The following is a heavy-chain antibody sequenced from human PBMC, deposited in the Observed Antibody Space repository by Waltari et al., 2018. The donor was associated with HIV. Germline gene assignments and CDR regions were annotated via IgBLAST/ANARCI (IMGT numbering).Heavy chain of an antibody. CDR2: ITPFNGNT. Sequence: QMQLVQSGAEVKKTGSSVKVSCKASGYTFTYRYLHWVRQAPGQALAWMGWITPFNGNTNYAQKFQDRVTITRDRSMSTAYMELSSLRFEDTAMYYCARSRDYGSGKDYDMDVWGQGTTVTVSS. V-gene: IGHV1-45*02. CDR1: GYTFTYRY. CDR3: ARSRDYGSGKDYDMDV. D-gene: IGHD3-10*01. J-gene: IGHJ6*02.